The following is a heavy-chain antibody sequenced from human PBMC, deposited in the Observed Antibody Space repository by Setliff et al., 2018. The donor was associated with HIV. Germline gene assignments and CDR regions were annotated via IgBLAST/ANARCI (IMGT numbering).Heavy chain of an antibody. CDR3: ARDRGYGTRYSYYYMDV. CDR2: ISHDGSNK. V-gene: IGHV3-30*03. J-gene: IGHJ6*03. D-gene: IGHD2-21*01. Sequence: GGSLRLSCAASGFTFSSYGMHWVRQAPGKGLEWVAVISHDGSNKYFADSVKGRFTISRDTSKNTVYLQMNSLRAEDTAVYYCARDRGYGTRYSYYYMDVWGKGTTVTVSS. CDR1: GFTFSSYG.